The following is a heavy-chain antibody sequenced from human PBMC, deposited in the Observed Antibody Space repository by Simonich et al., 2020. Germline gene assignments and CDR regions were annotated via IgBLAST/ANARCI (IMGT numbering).Heavy chain of an antibody. V-gene: IGHV3-48*01. D-gene: IGHD5-12*01. CDR3: ARDSSYYAFDI. CDR2: ISSSSITI. J-gene: IGHJ3*02. Sequence: EVQLVESGGGLVQPGGSLRLSCAASGFTLSSNSMNWVRQAQGKVREWVSYISSSSITIDYADSVKGRFAISRDNANNSLYMQMNSLRAEDTAVYYCARDSSYYAFDIWGQGTMVTVSS. CDR1: GFTLSSNS.